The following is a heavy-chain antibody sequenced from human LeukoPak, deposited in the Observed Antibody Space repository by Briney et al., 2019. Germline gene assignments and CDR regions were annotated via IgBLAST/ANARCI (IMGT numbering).Heavy chain of an antibody. D-gene: IGHD3-10*01. CDR2: IYSGGST. CDR3: ARDRRDYYGSGSYFGY. J-gene: IGHJ4*02. CDR1: GFTVSSNY. Sequence: GGSLRLSCAASGFTVSSNYMSWVRQAPGKGLEWVSVIYSGGSTYYADSVKGRFTISRGNSKNTLYLQMNSLRAEDTAVYYCARDRRDYYGSGSYFGYWGQGTLVTVSS. V-gene: IGHV3-66*01.